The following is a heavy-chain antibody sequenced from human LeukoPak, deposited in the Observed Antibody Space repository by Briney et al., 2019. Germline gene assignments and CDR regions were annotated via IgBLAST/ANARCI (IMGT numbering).Heavy chain of an antibody. CDR3: ARTPYYDFWSGYYIGNWFDP. CDR1: GGSFSGYY. V-gene: IGHV4-34*01. J-gene: IGHJ5*02. CDR2: INHSGST. D-gene: IGHD3-3*01. Sequence: PSETLSLTCAVYGGSFSGYYWSWIRQPPGKGLEWIGEINHSGSTNYNPSLKSRVTISVDTSKNQFSLKLSSVTAADTAVYYCARTPYYDFWSGYYIGNWFDPWGQGTLVTVSS.